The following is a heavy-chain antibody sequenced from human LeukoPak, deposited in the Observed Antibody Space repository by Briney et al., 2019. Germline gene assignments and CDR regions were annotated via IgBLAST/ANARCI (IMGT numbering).Heavy chain of an antibody. J-gene: IGHJ4*02. CDR1: GFTFSNAW. CDR2: IKSKTDGGTT. D-gene: IGHD5-18*01. CDR3: TTVTEASGYDEPVDTAMAVDY. V-gene: IGHV3-15*01. Sequence: GGSLRLSCAASGFTFSNAWMSWVRQAPGKGLEWVGRIKSKTDGGTTDYAAPVKGRFTISRDDSKNTLYLQMNSLKTEDTAVYYCTTVTEASGYDEPVDTAMAVDYWGQGTLVTVSS.